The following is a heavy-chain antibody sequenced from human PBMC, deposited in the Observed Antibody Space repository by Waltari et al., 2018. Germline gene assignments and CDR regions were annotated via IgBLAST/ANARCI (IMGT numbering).Heavy chain of an antibody. J-gene: IGHJ6*02. CDR2: IIPIFGTA. Sequence: QVQLVQSGAAVKKPGSSVKVSCKASGGTFSSYAISRVRQAPGQGLEWMGGIIPIFGTANYAQKFQGRVTITADESTSTAYMELSSLRSEDTAVYYCASDPSIAANYYYGMDVWGQGTTVTVSS. CDR1: GGTFSSYA. V-gene: IGHV1-69*12. D-gene: IGHD6-13*01. CDR3: ASDPSIAANYYYGMDV.